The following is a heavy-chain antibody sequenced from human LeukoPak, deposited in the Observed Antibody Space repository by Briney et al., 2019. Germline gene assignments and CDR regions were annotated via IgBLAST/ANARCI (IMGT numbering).Heavy chain of an antibody. CDR3: AREYRLYYDFLSGYYYYMDV. J-gene: IGHJ6*03. CDR2: IYYSGST. CDR1: GGSISSSSYY. D-gene: IGHD3-3*01. Sequence: SETLSLTCTVSGGSISSSSYYWGWIRQPPGKGLEWIGSIYYSGSTYYNPSLKSRVTISVDTSKNQFSLKPSSVTAADTAVYYWAREYRLYYDFLSGYYYYMDVWGKGTTVTVSS. V-gene: IGHV4-39*07.